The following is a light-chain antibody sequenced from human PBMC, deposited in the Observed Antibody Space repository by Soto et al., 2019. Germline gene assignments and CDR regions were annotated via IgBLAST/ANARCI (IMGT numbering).Light chain of an antibody. Sequence: DIVMTQSPLSLPVTPGEPASISCRSTQSLLHSNGYNYLDWYLQKPGQSPQLLIYLVSNRASGVPYRVSGSGSGTNFTLKISRVEAEDVGVLFCMQGPPTPLTFGGGTKVEIK. CDR1: QSLLHSNGYNY. CDR3: MQGPPTPLT. CDR2: LVS. J-gene: IGKJ4*01. V-gene: IGKV2-28*01.